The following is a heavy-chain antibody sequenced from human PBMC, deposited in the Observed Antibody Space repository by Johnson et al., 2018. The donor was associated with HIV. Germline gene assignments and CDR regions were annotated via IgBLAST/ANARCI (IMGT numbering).Heavy chain of an antibody. D-gene: IGHD6-19*01. V-gene: IGHV3-74*02. Sequence: VQLVESGGGVVQPGGSLRLSCAASGFTFSSYWMHWVRQGPGKGLVWVSRINGDGSGITYADSVKGRFTISRDNATNSLFLQMNIVRDEDTAVYYCVRGGAVAPSSGFDIWGQGTKVTVSS. CDR3: VRGGAVAPSSGFDI. CDR2: INGDGSGI. CDR1: GFTFSSYW. J-gene: IGHJ3*02.